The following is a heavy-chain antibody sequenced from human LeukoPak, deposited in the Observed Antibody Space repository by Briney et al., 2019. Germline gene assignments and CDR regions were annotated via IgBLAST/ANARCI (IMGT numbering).Heavy chain of an antibody. CDR1: GGSISSYY. D-gene: IGHD3-22*01. V-gene: IGHV4-59*01. CDR3: ARSEYDSSGYYYAFDI. J-gene: IGHJ3*02. Sequence: PSETLSLTCTVSGGSISSYYWSWIRQPPGKGLEWIGYIYYSGSTNYNPSLKSRVTISVDTSKNQFSLKLSSVTAADTAVYYCARSEYDSSGYYYAFDIWGQGTMVTVSS. CDR2: IYYSGST.